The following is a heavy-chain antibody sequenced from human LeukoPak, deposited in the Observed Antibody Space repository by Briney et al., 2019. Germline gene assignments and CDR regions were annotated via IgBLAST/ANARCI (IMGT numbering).Heavy chain of an antibody. V-gene: IGHV3-7*01. D-gene: IGHD2-15*01. CDR1: GFTFSSYW. CDR2: IKQDGSEK. J-gene: IGHJ4*02. Sequence: GGSLRLSCAASGFTFSSYWMSWVRQAPGKGLEWVASIKQDGSEKYYVDSVKGRFTISRDNAKNSLYLQMNSLRAEDTAVYYCARSPALQLLLMGYFDYWGQGTLVTVSS. CDR3: ARSPALQLLLMGYFDY.